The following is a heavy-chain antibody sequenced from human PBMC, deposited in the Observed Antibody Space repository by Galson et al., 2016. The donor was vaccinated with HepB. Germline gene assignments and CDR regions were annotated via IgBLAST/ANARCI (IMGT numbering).Heavy chain of an antibody. CDR1: GYSFTSYW. J-gene: IGHJ6*02. D-gene: IGHD2-2*02. Sequence: QSGAEVKKPGESLKISCKGSGYSFTSYWIGWVRQMPGKGLEWMGIIYPGDSDTRYSPSFQGQVTISADKCISTAYLQWSSLRASDTAMYYCARAYCSSISCYNYYYYGMYVWGQGTTVTVSS. V-gene: IGHV5-51*01. CDR2: IYPGDSDT. CDR3: ARAYCSSISCYNYYYYGMYV.